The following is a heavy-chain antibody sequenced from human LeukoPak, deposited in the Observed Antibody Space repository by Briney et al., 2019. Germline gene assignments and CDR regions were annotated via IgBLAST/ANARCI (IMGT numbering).Heavy chain of an antibody. V-gene: IGHV3-48*03. CDR2: ISLSGTI. D-gene: IGHD5-24*01. J-gene: IGHJ3*02. Sequence: GGSLRLSCAASGFTFSSYEMNWVRQAPGKGLEWVSYISLSGTIYYADFVKGRFTISRDNAKNSLYLQMNSLRAEDTAVYYCARELDGYRDAFDIWGQGTMVTVSS. CDR1: GFTFSSYE. CDR3: ARELDGYRDAFDI.